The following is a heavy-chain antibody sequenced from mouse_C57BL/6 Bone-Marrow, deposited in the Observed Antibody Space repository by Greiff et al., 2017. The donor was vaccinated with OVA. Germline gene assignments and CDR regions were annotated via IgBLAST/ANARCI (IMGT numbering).Heavy chain of an antibody. Sequence: EVHLVESGGGLVKPGGSLKLSCAASGFTFSDYGMHWVRQAPEKGLEWVAYISSGSSTIYYADTVKGRFTISRDNAKNTLFLQMTRLRSEDTAMYYCAREANWAWFAYWGQGTLVTVSA. CDR3: AREANWAWFAY. CDR2: ISSGSSTI. CDR1: GFTFSDYG. J-gene: IGHJ3*01. V-gene: IGHV5-17*01. D-gene: IGHD4-1*01.